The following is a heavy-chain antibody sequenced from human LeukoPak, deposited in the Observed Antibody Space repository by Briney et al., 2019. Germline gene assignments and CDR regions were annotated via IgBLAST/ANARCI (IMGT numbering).Heavy chain of an antibody. CDR3: AKKELALDY. CDR1: GFTFSSYG. D-gene: IGHD1-1*01. J-gene: IGHJ4*02. Sequence: GRSLRLSCAASGFTFSSYGMHWVRQAPGKGLEWVAVISYDGSNKYYADSVKGRFTISRDNSKNTLYLQMNRLRAEDTAVYYCAKKELALDYWGQGTLVTVSS. CDR2: ISYDGSNK. V-gene: IGHV3-30*18.